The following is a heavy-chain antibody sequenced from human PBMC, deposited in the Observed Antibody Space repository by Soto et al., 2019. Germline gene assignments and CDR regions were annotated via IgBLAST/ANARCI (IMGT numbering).Heavy chain of an antibody. CDR2: IGSAGDT. D-gene: IGHD3-10*01. CDR3: ARASLGSFDS. J-gene: IGHJ4*02. Sequence: GGSLRLSCAASGFTFSSYAVHWVRQPTGKGLEWVSVIGSAGDTYYPGSVKGRFTISRENAKNSLYLQMNSLRAEDTAVYYCARASLGSFDSLGQAPLVTVSS. CDR1: GFTFSSYA. V-gene: IGHV3-13*01.